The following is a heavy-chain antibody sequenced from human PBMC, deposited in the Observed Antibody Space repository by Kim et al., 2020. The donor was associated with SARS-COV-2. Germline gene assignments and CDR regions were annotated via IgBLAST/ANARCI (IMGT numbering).Heavy chain of an antibody. D-gene: IGHD3-10*01. CDR3: AKEGVTMVRGVDQFLPYSPDYYFDY. V-gene: IGHV3-33*06. Sequence: GGSLRLSCAASGFTFSSYGMHWVRQAPGKGLEWVAVIWYDGSNKYYADSVKGRFTISRDNSKNTLYLQMNSLRAEDTAVYYCAKEGVTMVRGVDQFLPYSPDYYFDYWGQGTLVTVSS. CDR2: IWYDGSNK. J-gene: IGHJ4*02. CDR1: GFTFSSYG.